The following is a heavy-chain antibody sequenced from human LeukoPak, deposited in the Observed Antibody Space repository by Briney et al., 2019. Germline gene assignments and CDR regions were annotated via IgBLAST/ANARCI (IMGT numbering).Heavy chain of an antibody. Sequence: GRSQRVSCAASGFTFSSYGMHWVRQAPGNGLEWVAVISYDGSNKYYADSVKGRFTISRDNSKNTLYLQMNSLRAEDTAVYYCAKDFSIVVVPAAIWPYYFDYWGQGTLVTVSS. D-gene: IGHD2-2*02. V-gene: IGHV3-30*18. J-gene: IGHJ4*02. CDR3: AKDFSIVVVPAAIWPYYFDY. CDR2: ISYDGSNK. CDR1: GFTFSSYG.